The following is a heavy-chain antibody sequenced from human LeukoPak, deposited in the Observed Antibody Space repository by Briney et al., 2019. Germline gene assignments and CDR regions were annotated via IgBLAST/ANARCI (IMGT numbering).Heavy chain of an antibody. Sequence: ASVQVSCKASGYTFTSYYMHWVRQAPGQGLEWMGIINPSSGSTSYAQKFQGRVTMTRDTSTSTVYMELSSLRSEDTAVYYCARGATVTTLRSWFDPWGQGTLVAVSS. V-gene: IGHV1-46*01. CDR2: INPSSGST. CDR1: GYTFTSYY. D-gene: IGHD4-17*01. J-gene: IGHJ5*02. CDR3: ARGATVTTLRSWFDP.